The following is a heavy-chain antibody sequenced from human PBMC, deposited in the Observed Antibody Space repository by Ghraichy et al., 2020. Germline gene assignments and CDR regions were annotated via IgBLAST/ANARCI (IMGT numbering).Heavy chain of an antibody. CDR1: GGSISSSSYY. V-gene: IGHV4-39*07. CDR3: AREEALDY. J-gene: IGHJ4*02. CDR2: IYYSGST. Sequence: SETLSLTCTVSGGSISSSSYYWGWIRQPPGKGLEWIGSIYYSGSTYYNPSLKSRVTISVDTSKNQFSLKLSSVTAADTAVYYCAREEALDYWGQGTLVTVSS.